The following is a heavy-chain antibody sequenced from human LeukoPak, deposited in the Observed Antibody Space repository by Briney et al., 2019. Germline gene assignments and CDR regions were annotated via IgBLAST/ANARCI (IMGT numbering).Heavy chain of an antibody. CDR3: ARVSSSWYQDWYFDL. Sequence: SQTLSLTCAVSGGSISSGGYSWTWIRQPPGKGLECIGHIYYSGTTYYNPSLKSRVTISLDTSKNQFSLRLTSVTAADTAVYYCARVSSSWYQDWYFDLWGRGTLVTVSS. J-gene: IGHJ2*01. CDR2: IYYSGTT. V-gene: IGHV4-30-4*07. CDR1: GGSISSGGYS. D-gene: IGHD6-13*01.